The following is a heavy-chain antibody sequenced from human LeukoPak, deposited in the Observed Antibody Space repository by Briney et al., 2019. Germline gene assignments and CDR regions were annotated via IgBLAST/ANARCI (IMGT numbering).Heavy chain of an antibody. J-gene: IGHJ6*02. CDR1: GGSISSYY. V-gene: IGHV4-59*01. D-gene: IGHD5-18*01. CDR2: IYYSGST. Sequence: SETLSLTCTVSGGSISSYYWSWIRQPPGKGLEWIGYIYYSGSTNYNPSLKSRVTISVDTFKNQFSLKLSSVTAADTAVYYCARDPPPTANYYGMDVWGQGTTVTVSS. CDR3: ARDPPPTANYYGMDV.